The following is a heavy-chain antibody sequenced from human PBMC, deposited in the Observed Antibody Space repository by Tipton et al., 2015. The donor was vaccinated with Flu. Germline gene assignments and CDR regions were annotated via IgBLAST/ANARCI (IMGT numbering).Heavy chain of an antibody. Sequence: QLVQAGGGVVQPGRSLGLSCAASGFTFSSHAMHWVRQAPGKGLEWVTAISYDGTNKYYADSVKGRFTISRDNSKNTLYLQMNGLRTEDTAVYYCGRDVPVGTTVGAVDYWGQGTLVTVSS. J-gene: IGHJ4*02. CDR3: GRDVPVGTTVGAVDY. D-gene: IGHD1-1*01. V-gene: IGHV3-30-3*01. CDR1: GFTFSSHA. CDR2: ISYDGTNK.